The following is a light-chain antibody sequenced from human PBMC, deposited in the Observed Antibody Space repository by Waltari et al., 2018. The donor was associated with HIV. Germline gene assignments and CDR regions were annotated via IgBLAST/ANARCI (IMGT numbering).Light chain of an antibody. V-gene: IGLV1-40*01. CDR2: GNN. J-gene: IGLJ2*01. Sequence: HWYQQVPGTAPKLLIYGNNNLPSGVPDRFSASKSGASPSLAITGLQAEDEADYYCQSYDSSLTGSVFGGGTKLTVL. CDR3: QSYDSSLTGSV.